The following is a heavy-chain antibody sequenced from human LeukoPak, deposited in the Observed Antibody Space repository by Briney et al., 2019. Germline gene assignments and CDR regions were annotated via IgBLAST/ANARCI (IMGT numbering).Heavy chain of an antibody. CDR3: ASLVGYCTNGVCPPDAFDI. D-gene: IGHD2-8*01. CDR2: IDPSDSYT. J-gene: IGHJ3*02. V-gene: IGHV5-10-1*01. Sequence: PGESLKISCKGSGYSFTSYWISWVPQMPGKGLEWMGRIDPSDSYTNYSPSFQGHVTISADKSISTAYLQWSSLKASDTAMYYCASLVGYCTNGVCPPDAFDIWGQGTMVTVSS. CDR1: GYSFTSYW.